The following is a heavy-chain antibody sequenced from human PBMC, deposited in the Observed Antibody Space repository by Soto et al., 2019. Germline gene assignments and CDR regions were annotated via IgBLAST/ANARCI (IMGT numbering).Heavy chain of an antibody. CDR1: GFTFSSYA. V-gene: IGHV3-30-3*01. J-gene: IGHJ4*02. D-gene: IGHD2-15*01. CDR3: AGDGIAKRSGGDIDY. CDR2: ISYDGSNK. Sequence: QVQLVESGGGVVQPGRSLRLSCAASGFTFSSYAMHWVRQAPGKGLEWVAVISYDGSNKYYADSVKGRFTISRDNSKNTLYLQMNSLRAEDTAVYYCAGDGIAKRSGGDIDYWGQGTLVTVSS.